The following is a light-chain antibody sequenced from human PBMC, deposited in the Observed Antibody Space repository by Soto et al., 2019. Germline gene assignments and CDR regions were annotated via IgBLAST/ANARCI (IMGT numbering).Light chain of an antibody. CDR2: AAS. Sequence: EIVLTQSPATRSLSPGERATLSCRASQSVSVNSLAWYQQKGGQAPRLLIYAASTRATGVPDRFSGTGSGTDFALTISRLETDDSAVYYCQQYGGSPFTFGPGTKVDIK. V-gene: IGKV3-20*01. CDR1: QSVSVNS. CDR3: QQYGGSPFT. J-gene: IGKJ3*01.